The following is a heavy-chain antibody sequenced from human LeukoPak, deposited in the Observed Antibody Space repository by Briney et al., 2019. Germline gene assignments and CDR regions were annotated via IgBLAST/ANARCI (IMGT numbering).Heavy chain of an antibody. D-gene: IGHD3-9*01. V-gene: IGHV3-23*01. CDR3: VKDHGWLLYS. CDR1: GFTFSSYA. CDR2: ISLDGATT. J-gene: IGHJ4*02. Sequence: GGSLRLSCAASGFTFSSYAMSWVRQAPGKGLEWVSGISLDGATTYYAGSVEGRFTISRDNSKNTLYLQMNSLRADDTAVYYCVKDHGWLLYSWGQETLVTVSS.